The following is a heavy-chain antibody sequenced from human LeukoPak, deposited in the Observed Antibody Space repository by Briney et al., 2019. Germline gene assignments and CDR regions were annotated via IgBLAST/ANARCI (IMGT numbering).Heavy chain of an antibody. V-gene: IGHV4-39*01. J-gene: IGHJ4*02. CDR2: IYYSGST. D-gene: IGHD6-6*01. CDR3: ARHLGSSSSYYFDY. CDR1: GGSISSSSYY. Sequence: SETLSLTCTVSGGSISSSSYYWGWIRQPPGKGLEWIGSIYYSGSTYYNPSLKSRVTISVDTSKNQFSLKLSSVTAADTAVYYCARHLGSSSSYYFDYWGQGTLVTVSS.